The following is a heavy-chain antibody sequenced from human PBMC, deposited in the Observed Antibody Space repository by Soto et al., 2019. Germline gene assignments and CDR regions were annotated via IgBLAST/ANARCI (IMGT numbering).Heavy chain of an antibody. V-gene: IGHV4-34*01. CDR1: GGSFSVYY. CDR2: INHSGST. CDR3: ARAPRGAAGRSVFFDY. D-gene: IGHD6-13*01. Sequence: SETLSLTCAVYGGSFSVYYWSWIRHPPGKGLEWIGEINHSGSTNYNPSLKSRVTISVDTSKNQFSLKLSSVTAADTAVYYCARAPRGAAGRSVFFDYWGQGTLVTVSS. J-gene: IGHJ4*02.